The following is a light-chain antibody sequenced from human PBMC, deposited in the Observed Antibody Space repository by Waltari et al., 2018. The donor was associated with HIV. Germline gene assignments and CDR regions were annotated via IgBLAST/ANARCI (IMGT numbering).Light chain of an antibody. CDR3: QHRYNWPRT. CDR1: QSVNYY. CDR2: EAS. V-gene: IGKV3-11*01. J-gene: IGKJ1*01. Sequence: EIVLTQSPATLPLSPGERATLSCGASQSVNYYLVWYQQKPGQAPRLLIYEASKRATGIPARFSGSGSETDFTLTISSLEPEDFAVYYCQHRYNWPRTFGQGTKVEIK.